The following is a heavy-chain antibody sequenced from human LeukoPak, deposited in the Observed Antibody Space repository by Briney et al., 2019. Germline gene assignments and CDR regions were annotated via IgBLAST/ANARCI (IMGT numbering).Heavy chain of an antibody. CDR3: ARFGTYNWNDEDEGY. D-gene: IGHD1-20*01. J-gene: IGHJ4*02. Sequence: GGSLRLSCAASGFTFSSYAMHWVRQAPGKGLEWVAVISYDGSNKYYADSVKGRFTTSRDNSKNTLYLQMNSLRAEDTAVYYCARFGTYNWNDEDEGYWGQGTLVTVSS. V-gene: IGHV3-30-3*01. CDR2: ISYDGSNK. CDR1: GFTFSSYA.